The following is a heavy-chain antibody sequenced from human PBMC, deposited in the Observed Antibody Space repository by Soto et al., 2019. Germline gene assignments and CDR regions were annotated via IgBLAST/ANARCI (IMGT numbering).Heavy chain of an antibody. J-gene: IGHJ6*02. CDR2: ISYDGSNK. D-gene: IGHD2-2*01. CDR3: ASWPAASTEYYYYGMDV. CDR1: GFTFSSYA. Sequence: QVQLVESGGGVVQPGRSLRLSCAASGFTFSSYAMHWVRQAPGKGLEWVAVISYDGSNKYYADSVKGRFTISRDNSKSTLYLQMNGLRAEDTAVYYCASWPAASTEYYYYGMDVWGQGTTVTVSS. V-gene: IGHV3-30-3*01.